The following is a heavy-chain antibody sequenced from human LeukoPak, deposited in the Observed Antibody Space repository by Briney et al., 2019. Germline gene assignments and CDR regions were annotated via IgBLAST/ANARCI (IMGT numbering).Heavy chain of an antibody. CDR2: IYHTGST. D-gene: IGHD6-25*01. Sequence: KPSETQSLTCTVSGGSISDRYSSWTRQPPGKGLDWIGYIYHTGSTNYNPSLKSRVTMSLDTSKNQFSLKLSSVTAADTAIYYCAKDRRHRDGFDFWGQGTMVTVSS. CDR1: GGSISDRY. J-gene: IGHJ3*01. V-gene: IGHV4-59*11. CDR3: AKDRRHRDGFDF.